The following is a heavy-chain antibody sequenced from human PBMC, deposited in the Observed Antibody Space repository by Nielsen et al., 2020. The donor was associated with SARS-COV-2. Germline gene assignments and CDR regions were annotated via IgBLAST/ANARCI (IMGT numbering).Heavy chain of an antibody. V-gene: IGHV6-1*01. CDR1: GDSLSSNSVA. J-gene: IGHJ6*02. CDR3: TRDPGYYHGMDV. CDR2: IYYRSKWLY. Sequence: SQTLSLTCVISGDSLSSNSVAWNWIRPSPSRGLEWLGRIYYRSKWLYEYSSSVRSRITIDPDTSKNQFSLYLNSVTSEDTAMYYCTRDPGYYHGMDVWGQGTTVTVSS.